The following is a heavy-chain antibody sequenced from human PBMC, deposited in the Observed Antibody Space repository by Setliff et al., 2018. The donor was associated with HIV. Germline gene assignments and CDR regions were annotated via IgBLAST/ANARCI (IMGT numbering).Heavy chain of an antibody. V-gene: IGHV1-24*01. CDR3: ARYRPNHPQNAFDI. J-gene: IGHJ3*02. Sequence: GASVKVSCKVSGYTLSELSMHWVRQAPGEGLEWMGGFDPEDGETIYAEKFQGRVTMTRDTSINTAYLEFTRLRSEDTAVYYCARYRPNHPQNAFDIWGQGTMVTVSS. CDR2: FDPEDGET. D-gene: IGHD5-12*01. CDR1: GYTLSELS.